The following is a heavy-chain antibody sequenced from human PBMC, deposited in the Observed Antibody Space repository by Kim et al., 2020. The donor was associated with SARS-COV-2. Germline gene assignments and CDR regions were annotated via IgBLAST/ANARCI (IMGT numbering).Heavy chain of an antibody. CDR3: ARDNIIGAGGSDY. V-gene: IGHV3-7*01. CDR1: GFWVGGFW. Sequence: GGSLRLSCATSGFWVGGFWMSWVRQAPGKGLEWVANVNGDGRDEYYVDSVKGRFTISRDNAKNSLYLQMGSLRAEDTAVYYCARDNIIGAGGSDYWGRGTLVTVSS. D-gene: IGHD2-15*01. CDR2: VNGDGRDE. J-gene: IGHJ4*02.